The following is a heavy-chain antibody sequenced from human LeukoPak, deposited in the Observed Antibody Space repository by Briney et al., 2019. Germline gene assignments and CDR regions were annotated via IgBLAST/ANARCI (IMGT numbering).Heavy chain of an antibody. CDR3: ARDDGSGSYRFGY. V-gene: IGHV1-18*04. CDR1: GYTFTNNG. D-gene: IGHD3-10*01. J-gene: IGHJ4*02. CDR2: ISAYNDKT. Sequence: ASVKVSCKASGYTFTNNGISWVRQAPGQGLEWMGWISAYNDKTNYAQKLQDRVTMTTDTPTRTAYMELRSLRSDDTAVYYCARDDGSGSYRFGYWGQGTLVTVSS.